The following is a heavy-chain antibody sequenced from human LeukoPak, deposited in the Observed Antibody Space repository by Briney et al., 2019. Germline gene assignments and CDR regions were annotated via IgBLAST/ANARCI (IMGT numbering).Heavy chain of an antibody. CDR2: ISFDGSNE. CDR1: GFTFSSYG. CDR3: AKGLLLWFGAYGLDV. D-gene: IGHD3-10*01. Sequence: GGSLRLSCAASGFTFSSYGMHWVRQAPGRGLEWVAFISFDGSNEYYADSVKGRFTISRDNSKNTVYLQMNSLSAEDTAVYYCAKGLLLWFGAYGLDVWGQGTTVTVSS. V-gene: IGHV3-30*18. J-gene: IGHJ6*02.